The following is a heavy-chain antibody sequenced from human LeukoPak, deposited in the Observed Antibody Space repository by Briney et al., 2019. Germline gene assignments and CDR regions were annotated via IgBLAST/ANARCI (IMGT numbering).Heavy chain of an antibody. Sequence: GGSLRLSCAASGFTFSNYAMSWVRQAPGKGLEWVSAISGSDGSTNYADSVKGRFTISRDNSKNTLYLQMNSLRAEDTAVYYCARSSSRGFGYYYYMDVWGKGTTVTVSS. J-gene: IGHJ6*03. V-gene: IGHV3-23*01. D-gene: IGHD6-6*01. CDR2: ISGSDGST. CDR1: GFTFSNYA. CDR3: ARSSSRGFGYYYYMDV.